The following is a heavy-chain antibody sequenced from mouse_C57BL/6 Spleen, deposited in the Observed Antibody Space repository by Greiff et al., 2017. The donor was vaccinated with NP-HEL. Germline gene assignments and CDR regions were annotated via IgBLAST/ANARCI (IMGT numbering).Heavy chain of an antibody. J-gene: IGHJ2*01. D-gene: IGHD1-1*01. CDR3: ARATTVVATGFDY. V-gene: IGHV5-4*01. Sequence: DVQLVESGGGLVKPGGSLKLSCAASGFTFSSYAMSWVRQTPEKRLEWVATISDGGSYTYYPDNVKGRFTISRDNAKNNLYLQMSHLKSEDTAMYYCARATTVVATGFDYWGQGTTLTVSS. CDR1: GFTFSSYA. CDR2: ISDGGSYT.